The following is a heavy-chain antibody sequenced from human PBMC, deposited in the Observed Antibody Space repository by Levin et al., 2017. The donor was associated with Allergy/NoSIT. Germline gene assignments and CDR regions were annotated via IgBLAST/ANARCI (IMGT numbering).Heavy chain of an antibody. CDR1: GFTFSNSW. J-gene: IGHJ4*02. Sequence: GGSLRLSCAASGFTFSNSWMSWVRQAPGKGLEWVANIKQDGTEKYYVDSVKGRFTISRDNAKNSLYLQMNSLRAEDTAVYYCARDGRAAATPSWWGQGTLVTVSS. V-gene: IGHV3-7*04. CDR2: IKQDGTEK. D-gene: IGHD2-2*01. CDR3: ARDGRAAATPSW.